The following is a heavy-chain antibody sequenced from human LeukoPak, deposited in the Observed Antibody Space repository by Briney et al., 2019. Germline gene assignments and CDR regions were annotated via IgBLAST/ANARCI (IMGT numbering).Heavy chain of an antibody. V-gene: IGHV4-39*02. CDR3: ARDQWLRTFDY. J-gene: IGHJ4*02. D-gene: IGHD5-12*01. CDR1: GGPISSSSYY. CDR2: IYYSGST. Sequence: KSSETLSLTCTVSGGPISSSSYYWGWIRQPPGKGLEWIGSIYYSGSTYYNPSLRSRVTISVDTSKNQFSLKLSSVTAADTAVYYCARDQWLRTFDYWGQGTLVTVSS.